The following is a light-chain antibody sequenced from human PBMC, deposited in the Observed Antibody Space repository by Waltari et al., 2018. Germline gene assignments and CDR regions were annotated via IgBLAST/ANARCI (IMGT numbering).Light chain of an antibody. V-gene: IGLV2-14*01. CDR1: SSDVGGFNY. Sequence: QSALTQPASVSGSPGQSITITCTGTSSDVGGFNYVSWYQQYPGKAPKLMIFEVINRPSVVSNRFSGAKSGNTASLTISGLQADDEAEYYCSSFTSSSVYVFGTGTKVTVL. CDR3: SSFTSSSVYV. CDR2: EVI. J-gene: IGLJ1*01.